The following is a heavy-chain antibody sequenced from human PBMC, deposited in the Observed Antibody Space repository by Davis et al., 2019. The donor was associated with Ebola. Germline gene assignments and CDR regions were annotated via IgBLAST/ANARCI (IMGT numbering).Heavy chain of an antibody. CDR1: GYTFTGYY. J-gene: IGHJ6*02. V-gene: IGHV1-18*04. D-gene: IGHD3-10*01. Sequence: ASVKVSCKASGYTFTGYYMHWVRQAPRQGLEWMGWISAYNGNTNYAQKLQGRVTMTTDTSTSTAYMELRSLRSDDTAVYYCARDEREDVLLWFRELEHGMDVWGQGTTVTVSS. CDR3: ARDEREDVLLWFRELEHGMDV. CDR2: ISAYNGNT.